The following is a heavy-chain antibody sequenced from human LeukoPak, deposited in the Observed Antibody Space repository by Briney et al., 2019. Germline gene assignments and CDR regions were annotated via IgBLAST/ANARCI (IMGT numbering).Heavy chain of an antibody. J-gene: IGHJ4*02. Sequence: SETLSLTCAVSGVSFNDYYWSWVRQTPGKGLEWIGEINHSGYTNDSPSLKSRVTLSIDTSRKQFSFNLRSVTVADSGIYYCTRMTTGHDYWGQGTLVTVSS. V-gene: IGHV4-34*01. CDR3: TRMTTGHDY. CDR2: INHSGYT. CDR1: GVSFNDYY. D-gene: IGHD4-17*01.